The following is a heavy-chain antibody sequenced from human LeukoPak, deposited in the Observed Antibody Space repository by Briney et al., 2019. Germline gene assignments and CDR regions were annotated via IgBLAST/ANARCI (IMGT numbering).Heavy chain of an antibody. V-gene: IGHV4-61*02. Sequence: PSETLSLTCTVSGGSISSGSYYWSWIRQPAGKGLEWIGRIYTSGSTNYNPSLKSRVTISVDTSKNQFSLKLSSVTAADTAVYYCACSAGSATWYFDYWGQGTLVTVSS. D-gene: IGHD2-15*01. J-gene: IGHJ4*02. CDR2: IYTSGST. CDR3: ACSAGSATWYFDY. CDR1: GGSISSGSYY.